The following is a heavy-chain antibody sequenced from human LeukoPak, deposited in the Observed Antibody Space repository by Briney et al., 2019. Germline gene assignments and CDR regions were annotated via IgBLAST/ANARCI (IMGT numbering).Heavy chain of an antibody. J-gene: IGHJ3*02. Sequence: GASVKVSRKASGCTFTSYAISWVRQAPGQGLEWMGRIIPILGVANYAQKFQGRVTITADKSTSTAYMELSSLRSEDTAVYYCARGRQVVDAFDIWGQGTMVTVSS. D-gene: IGHD2-15*01. CDR3: ARGRQVVDAFDI. V-gene: IGHV1-69*04. CDR2: IIPILGVA. CDR1: GCTFTSYA.